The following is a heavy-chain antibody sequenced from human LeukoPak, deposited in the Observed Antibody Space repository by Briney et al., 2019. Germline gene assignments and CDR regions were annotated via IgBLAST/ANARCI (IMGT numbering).Heavy chain of an antibody. Sequence: GASVKVSCKASGYTFTSYAIHWVRQAPGQRLEWMGRINAGNDNTKYSQKFQGRVTITRDTSASIAYMGLSSLRSEDTAVYYCASQYCSGGDCYSWFDPWGQGTLVTVSS. CDR2: INAGNDNT. V-gene: IGHV1-3*01. D-gene: IGHD2-15*01. CDR1: GYTFTSYA. CDR3: ASQYCSGGDCYSWFDP. J-gene: IGHJ5*02.